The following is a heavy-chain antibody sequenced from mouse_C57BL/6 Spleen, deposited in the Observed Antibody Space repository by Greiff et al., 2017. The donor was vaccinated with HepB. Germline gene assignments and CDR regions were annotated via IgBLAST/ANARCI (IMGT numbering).Heavy chain of an antibody. D-gene: IGHD3-2*02. CDR3: ARRSSGYGFDY. CDR1: GYSITSGYY. Sequence: DVKLQESGPGLVKPSQSLSLTCSVTGYSITSGYYWNWIRQFPGNKLEWMGYISYDGSNNYNPSLKNRISITRDTSKNQFFLKLNSVTTEDTATYYCARRSSGYGFDYWGQGTTLTVSS. CDR2: ISYDGSN. V-gene: IGHV3-6*01. J-gene: IGHJ2*01.